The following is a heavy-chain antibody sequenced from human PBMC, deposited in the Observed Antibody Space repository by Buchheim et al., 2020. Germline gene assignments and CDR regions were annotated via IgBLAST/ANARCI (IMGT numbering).Heavy chain of an antibody. D-gene: IGHD1-1*01. CDR1: GYILDKYV. V-gene: IGHV1-3*01. CDR2: INAGNGNT. CDR3: ARDGNWNNWFDS. J-gene: IGHJ5*01. Sequence: QVQFVQSGAEVKKPGASVKTSCQADGYILDKYVMHWVRQAPGQRPEWMGSINAGNGNTKYSQKFQGRVTITKDTSANTAYMDQRRLRFNDTAVYYCARDGNWNNWFDSWGPGTL.